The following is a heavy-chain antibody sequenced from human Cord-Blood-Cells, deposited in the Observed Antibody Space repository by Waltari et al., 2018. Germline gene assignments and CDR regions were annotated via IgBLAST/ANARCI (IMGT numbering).Heavy chain of an antibody. V-gene: IGHV3-30-3*01. CDR1: GFTFSSYA. Sequence: QVQLVESGGGVVQPGRSLRLSCAASGFTFSSYAMHWVRQAPGKGLGWVAVISYDGSNKYYADSVKGRFTISRDNSKNTLYLQMNGLRAEDTAVYYCARDSPVGATYYFDYWGQGTLVTVSS. CDR2: ISYDGSNK. J-gene: IGHJ4*02. D-gene: IGHD1-26*01. CDR3: ARDSPVGATYYFDY.